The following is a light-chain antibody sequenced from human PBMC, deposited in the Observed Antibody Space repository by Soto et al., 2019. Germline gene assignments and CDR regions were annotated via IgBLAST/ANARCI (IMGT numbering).Light chain of an antibody. J-gene: IGLJ1*01. CDR2: DVA. V-gene: IGLV2-14*03. CDR3: SSYTSAGTYV. CDR1: GSDVGGYNF. Sequence: QSVLTQPASVSGSPGQSITISCTGTGSDVGGYNFVSWYQQHPGKAPKFIIYDVASRPSEVSNRFSGSKSGNTASLTISGLQAEDEADYYCSSYTSAGTYVFGAGTKVTVL.